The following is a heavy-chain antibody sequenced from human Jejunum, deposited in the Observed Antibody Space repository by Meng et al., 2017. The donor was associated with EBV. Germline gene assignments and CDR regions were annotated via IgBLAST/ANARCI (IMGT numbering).Heavy chain of an antibody. J-gene: IGHJ4*02. V-gene: IGHV4-4*02. CDR1: TDFISSYEW. Sequence: QVQLQESGPGLVKPSGTLSLTCAVSTDFISSYEWWSWVRQPPGKGLEWLGEINQVGSTYYNPSLKSRVTISIDTSKRQFPLRLNSMTAADTAVYYCARASSERLLDYWGQGTLVTVSS. CDR3: ARASSERLLDY. D-gene: IGHD1-14*01. CDR2: INQVGST.